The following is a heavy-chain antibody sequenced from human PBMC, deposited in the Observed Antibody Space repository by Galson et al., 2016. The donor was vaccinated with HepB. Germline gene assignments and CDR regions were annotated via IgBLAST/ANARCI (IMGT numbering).Heavy chain of an antibody. CDR3: ARDRTQSSYGFWSGYGGVDGMDV. Sequence: SVKVSCKASGYTFTTYTMHWVRQAPGQRPECMGWINGGNGHTKYSQKFQGRVTISRDTFASTVYMELSSLRSEDTAVYYCARDRTQSSYGFWSGYGGVDGMDVWGKGTTVTVSS. CDR2: INGGNGHT. V-gene: IGHV1-3*01. J-gene: IGHJ6*04. D-gene: IGHD3-3*01. CDR1: GYTFTTYT.